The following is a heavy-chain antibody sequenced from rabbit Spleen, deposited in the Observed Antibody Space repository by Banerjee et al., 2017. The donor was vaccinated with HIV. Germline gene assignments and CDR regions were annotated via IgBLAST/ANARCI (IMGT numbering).Heavy chain of an antibody. V-gene: IGHV1S45*01. CDR1: GFSFSSSYW. J-gene: IGHJ4*01. CDR2: INAGSSGS. D-gene: IGHD2-1*01. Sequence: QEQLEESGGDLVKPEGSLTLTCAASGFSFSSSYWICWVRQAPGKGLEWIACINAGSSGSYYANWAKGRFTISKTSSTTVTLQMTSLTAADTAIYFCARGTYGGGGVNYASDLWGQGTLVTVS. CDR3: ARGTYGGGGVNYASDL.